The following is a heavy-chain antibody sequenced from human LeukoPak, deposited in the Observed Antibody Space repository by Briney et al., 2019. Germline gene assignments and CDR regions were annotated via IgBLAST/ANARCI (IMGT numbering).Heavy chain of an antibody. CDR2: ISYSGSTT. Sequence: SETLSLTCTVSGGSISSSSVYWGWIRQPPGKGLEWIATISYSGSTTPYNPSLKSRVTISVDTSKNQFSLKLNSVTAADTAVYYCVRRTSGSYSDYWGQGTLVTVSS. CDR1: GGSISSSSVY. CDR3: VRRTSGSYSDY. J-gene: IGHJ4*02. D-gene: IGHD1-26*01. V-gene: IGHV4-39*01.